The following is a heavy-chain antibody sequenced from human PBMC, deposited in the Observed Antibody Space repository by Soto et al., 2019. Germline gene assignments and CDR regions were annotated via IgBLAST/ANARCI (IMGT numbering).Heavy chain of an antibody. CDR3: ASGYKGSLSFEY. D-gene: IGHD1-1*01. V-gene: IGHV1-69*13. CDR1: GGTFSSYA. CDR2: IIPIFGTA. Sequence: ASVKVSCKASGGTFSSYAISWVRQAPGQGLEWMGGIIPIFGTANYAQKFQGRVTITADESTSTAYMELSSLRSEDTAVYYCASGYKGSLSFEYWGQGTLVTVSS. J-gene: IGHJ4*02.